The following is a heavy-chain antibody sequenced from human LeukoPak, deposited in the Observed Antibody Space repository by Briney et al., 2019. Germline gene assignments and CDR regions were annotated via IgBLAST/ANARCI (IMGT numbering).Heavy chain of an antibody. D-gene: IGHD6-6*01. CDR3: ARENGEWYSSSSGNFDY. V-gene: IGHV3-7*01. CDR2: IKQDGSEK. Sequence: GGSLRLSCAASGFTFSIYWMSWVRQAPGKGLEWVANIKQDGSEKYSVDSVKGRFTISRDNAKNSLYLQMSSLGFEDTAVYYCARENGEWYSSSSGNFDYWGQGTLVTVSS. CDR1: GFTFSIYW. J-gene: IGHJ4*02.